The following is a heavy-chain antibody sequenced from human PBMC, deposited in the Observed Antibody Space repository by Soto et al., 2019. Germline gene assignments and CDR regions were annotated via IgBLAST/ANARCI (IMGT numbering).Heavy chain of an antibody. CDR1: GGSISSSSYY. V-gene: IGHV4-39*01. J-gene: IGHJ4*02. D-gene: IGHD4-17*01. CDR3: ARLRAYYGDYAGEGYYFDY. CDR2: IYYSGST. Sequence: ETLSLTCTVSGGSISSSSYYWGWIRQPPGKGLEWIGSIYYSGSTYYNPSLKSRVTISVDTSKNQFSLKLSSVTAADTAVYYCARLRAYYGDYAGEGYYFDYWGQGTLVTVSS.